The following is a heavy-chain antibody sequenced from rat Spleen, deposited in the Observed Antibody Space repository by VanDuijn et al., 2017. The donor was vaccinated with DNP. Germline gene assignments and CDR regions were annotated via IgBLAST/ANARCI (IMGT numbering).Heavy chain of an antibody. V-gene: IGHV5S10*01. Sequence: EVQLVESGGGLVQPGRSLKLSCAASGFTFSDYNMAWVRQAPKKGLEWVATIIYDGSRTYYRDSVKGRFTISRDNAKSTLYLQMDSLRSEDTATYYCATDHGLRVSDYWGQGVMVTVSS. CDR1: GFTFSDYN. CDR2: IIYDGSRT. D-gene: IGHD1-7*01. J-gene: IGHJ2*01. CDR3: ATDHGLRVSDY.